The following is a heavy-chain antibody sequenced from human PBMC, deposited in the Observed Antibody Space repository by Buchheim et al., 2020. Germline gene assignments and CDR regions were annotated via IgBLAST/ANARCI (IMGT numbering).Heavy chain of an antibody. V-gene: IGHV3-30*18. D-gene: IGHD6-19*01. CDR1: GFTFSGYG. Sequence: QVLLVESGGGVVQPGRSLRLSCAASGFTFSGYGMHWVRRAPGKGLEWVALISYDGNTKYYADSVKGRFTVSRDNSKNTLYLQMNSLRPDDTAMYYCANTAPRGSDSSGSLFGSWGQGTL. CDR3: ANTAPRGSDSSGSLFGS. CDR2: ISYDGNTK. J-gene: IGHJ4*02.